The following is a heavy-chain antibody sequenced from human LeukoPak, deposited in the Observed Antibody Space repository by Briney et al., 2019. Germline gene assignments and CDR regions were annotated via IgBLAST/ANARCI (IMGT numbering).Heavy chain of an antibody. D-gene: IGHD5-24*01. CDR2: ISTYNGNT. Sequence: GASVKVSCKASGYTFTNYGISWVRQAPGQGLEWMGWISTYNGNTIYAQKLQGRVAMTTDTSTSTVYMELRSLRSDDSAVYYCARDYEQWLQCPSDYWGQGTLVTVSS. J-gene: IGHJ4*02. CDR1: GYTFTNYG. V-gene: IGHV1-18*01. CDR3: ARDYEQWLQCPSDY.